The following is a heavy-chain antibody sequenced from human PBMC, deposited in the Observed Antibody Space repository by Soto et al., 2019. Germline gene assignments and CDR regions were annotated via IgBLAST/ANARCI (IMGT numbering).Heavy chain of an antibody. D-gene: IGHD5-12*01. V-gene: IGHV4-59*01. CDR2: IYYSGST. J-gene: IGHJ4*02. Sequence: SETLSLTCTVSGGAISSYYWSWIRQPPGKGLEWIGYIYYSGSTNYNPSLKSRVTISVDTSKNQFSLKLSSVTAADTAVYYCARAYSGYDPYYFDYWGQGTLVTVSS. CDR1: GGAISSYY. CDR3: ARAYSGYDPYYFDY.